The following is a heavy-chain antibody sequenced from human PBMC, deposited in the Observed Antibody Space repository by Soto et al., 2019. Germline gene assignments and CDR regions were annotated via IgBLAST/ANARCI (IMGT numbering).Heavy chain of an antibody. CDR2: ISGSGGST. CDR3: AKGRWLQLYFDY. D-gene: IGHD5-18*01. Sequence: EVQLLESGGGLVQPGGSLRLSCAASGFTFSSYAMSWVRQAPGKGLVWVSAISGSGGSTYYADSVKGRFTISRDNSKNTLYLQMNSLRAEDTAVYYCAKGRWLQLYFDYWGQGTLVTVSS. J-gene: IGHJ4*02. V-gene: IGHV3-23*01. CDR1: GFTFSSYA.